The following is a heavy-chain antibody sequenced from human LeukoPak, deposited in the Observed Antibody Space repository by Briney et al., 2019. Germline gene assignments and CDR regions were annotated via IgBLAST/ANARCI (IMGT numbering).Heavy chain of an antibody. CDR3: ARNYDFWSDYPA. CDR2: IIPILGIA. V-gene: IGHV1-69*02. Sequence: ASVKVSCKASGGTFSSYTISRVRQAPGQGLEWMGRIIPILGIANYAQKFQGRVTITADKSTSTAYMELSSLRSEDTAVYYCARNYDFWSDYPAWGQGTLVTVSS. CDR1: GGTFSSYT. J-gene: IGHJ5*02. D-gene: IGHD3-3*01.